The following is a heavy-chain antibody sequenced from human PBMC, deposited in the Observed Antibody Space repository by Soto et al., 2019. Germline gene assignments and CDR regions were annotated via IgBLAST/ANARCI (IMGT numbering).Heavy chain of an antibody. CDR1: GGSFSGYY. D-gene: IGHD1-26*01. V-gene: IGHV4-34*01. Sequence: SETLSLTCAVYGGSFSGYYWSWIRQPPGKGLEWIGEIKHSGSTNYNPSLKSRVTISIDTSKNQFSLKLSSVTAADTAVFYCARGFPTGGYHNGNWFDPWGQGTLVT. J-gene: IGHJ5*02. CDR2: IKHSGST. CDR3: ARGFPTGGYHNGNWFDP.